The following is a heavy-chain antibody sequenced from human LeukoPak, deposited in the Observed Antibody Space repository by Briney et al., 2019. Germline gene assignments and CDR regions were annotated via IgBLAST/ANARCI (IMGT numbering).Heavy chain of an antibody. V-gene: IGHV1-2*02. Sequence: ASVKVSCKASGYTSTGYYMHWVRQAPGQGLEWMGWINPNSGGTNYAQKFQGRVTMTRDTSISTAYMELSRLRSDDTAVYYCARPNKLRRNWFDPWGQGTLVTVSS. CDR3: ARPNKLRRNWFDP. CDR2: INPNSGGT. J-gene: IGHJ5*02. CDR1: GYTSTGYY. D-gene: IGHD1-7*01.